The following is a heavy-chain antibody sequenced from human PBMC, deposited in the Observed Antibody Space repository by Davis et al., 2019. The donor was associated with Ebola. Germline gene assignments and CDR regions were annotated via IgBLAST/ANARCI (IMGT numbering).Heavy chain of an antibody. CDR1: GFSLSTSEVG. J-gene: IGHJ3*01. V-gene: IGHV2-5*01. D-gene: IGHD3-10*01. Sequence: SGPTLVKPTQTLTLTCTFSGFSLSTSEVGVGWIRQPPGKALEWLALIYWNDDKRYSPSLKSRLTITKDTSKNQVVLTMTNMDPVDTATYYCVHRGYYYGSGNSFDVWGQGTMVTVSS. CDR3: VHRGYYYGSGNSFDV. CDR2: IYWNDDK.